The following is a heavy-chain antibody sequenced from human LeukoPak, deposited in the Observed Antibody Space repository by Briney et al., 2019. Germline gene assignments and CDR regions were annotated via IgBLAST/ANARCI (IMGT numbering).Heavy chain of an antibody. CDR2: IYYSGST. Sequence: RTSETLSLTCTVSGGSISSSSYYWGWIRQPPGKGLEWIGSIYYSGSTYYNPSLKSRVTISVDTSKNQFSLKLSSVTAADTAVYYCARARGDFWSGYYPIDYWGQGTLVTVSS. J-gene: IGHJ4*02. CDR3: ARARGDFWSGYYPIDY. D-gene: IGHD3-3*01. CDR1: GGSISSSSYY. V-gene: IGHV4-39*01.